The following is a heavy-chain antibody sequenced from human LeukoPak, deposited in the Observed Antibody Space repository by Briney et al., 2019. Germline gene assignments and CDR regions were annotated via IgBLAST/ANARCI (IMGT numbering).Heavy chain of an antibody. CDR3: AKMPVSYSSGWTNFDY. CDR2: ISVGSDSI. D-gene: IGHD6-19*01. J-gene: IGHJ4*02. V-gene: IGHV3-23*01. CDR1: GFTFSNFA. Sequence: GGSLRLSCAASGFTFSNFAMSWVRQAPGKGLEWVSAISVGSDSIYYTDSVKGRFTISRDNSGSTLYLQMNSLRAEDTAVYYCAKMPVSYSSGWTNFDYWGQGTLVTVSS.